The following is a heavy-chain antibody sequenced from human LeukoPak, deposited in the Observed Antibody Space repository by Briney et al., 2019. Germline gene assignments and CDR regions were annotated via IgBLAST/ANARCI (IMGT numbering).Heavy chain of an antibody. D-gene: IGHD6-19*01. CDR2: ISGSGGST. CDR1: GFTFSSYA. V-gene: IGHV3-23*01. J-gene: IGHJ4*02. Sequence: GGSLRLSCAASGFTFSSYAMSWVRQAPGKGLEWVSAISGSGGSTYYADSVKGRFTISRDNSNNTLYLQMNSLRAEDTAVYYCAKGTGSGYSSSGLXGQGPLVTVSS. CDR3: AKGTGSGYSSSGL.